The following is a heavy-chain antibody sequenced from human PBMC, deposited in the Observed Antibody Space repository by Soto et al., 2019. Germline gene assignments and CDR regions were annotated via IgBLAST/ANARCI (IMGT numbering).Heavy chain of an antibody. CDR3: ARVQGYSSGWLERSREGIDY. Sequence: ASVKVSCKASGYTFTGYYMHWVRQAPGQGLEWMGWINPNSGGTNYAQKFQGRVTMTRDTSISTAYMELSRLRSDDTAVYYCARVQGYSSGWLERSREGIDYWGQ. CDR1: GYTFTGYY. D-gene: IGHD6-19*01. CDR2: INPNSGGT. V-gene: IGHV1-2*02. J-gene: IGHJ4*02.